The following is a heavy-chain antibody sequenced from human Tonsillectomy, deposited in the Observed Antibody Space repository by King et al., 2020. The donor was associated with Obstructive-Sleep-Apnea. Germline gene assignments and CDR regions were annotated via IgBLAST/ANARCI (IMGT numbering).Heavy chain of an antibody. J-gene: IGHJ4*02. Sequence: QLVQSGAEVKKPGESLKISCKGSGYSFTSYWIGWVRQMPGKGLEWMGIIYPGDSDTRYSPSFQGQVTISADKSISTAYLQWSSLKASDTAMYYCARPLVLRYFDWLTWDYWGQGTLVTVSS. CDR2: IYPGDSDT. CDR3: ARPLVLRYFDWLTWDY. V-gene: IGHV5-51*01. D-gene: IGHD3-9*01. CDR1: GYSFTSYW.